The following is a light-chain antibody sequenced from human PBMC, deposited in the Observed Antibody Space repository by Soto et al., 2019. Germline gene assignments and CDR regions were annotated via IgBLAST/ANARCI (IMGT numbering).Light chain of an antibody. CDR2: GAS. V-gene: IGKV3-20*01. CDR1: QSVSSSY. J-gene: IGKJ4*02. Sequence: EIVLTQSPGTLSLSPGERATLSCRASQSVSSSYLAWYQQKPGQAPRLLIYGASSRATVIPGRFSGSGSGTDFTITISRLELEDFAVYYCQRYDSSMLRLGGGTKVNIK. CDR3: QRYDSSMLR.